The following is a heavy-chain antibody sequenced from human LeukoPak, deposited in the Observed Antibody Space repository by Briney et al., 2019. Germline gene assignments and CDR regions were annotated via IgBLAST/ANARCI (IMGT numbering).Heavy chain of an antibody. CDR2: IYYSGST. CDR3: ARHLMYGHCCSGTCHSGFDP. Sequence: PSETLSLTCTVSGGSISSSSYYWGWIRQPPGKGLEWIGSIYYSGSTYYNPSLKSRVTISVDTSKNQFSLKLSSVTAADTAVCYCARHLMYGHCCSGTCHSGFDPWGQGALVTVSS. D-gene: IGHD2-15*01. CDR1: GGSISSSSYY. J-gene: IGHJ5*02. V-gene: IGHV4-39*01.